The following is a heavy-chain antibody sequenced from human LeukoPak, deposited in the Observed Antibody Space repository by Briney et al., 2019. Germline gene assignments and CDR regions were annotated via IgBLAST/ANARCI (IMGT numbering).Heavy chain of an antibody. Sequence: GGSLRLSCAAPGFTFSGYTIHWVRQASGKGLEGVGHIRTKANNYATDYDASVKGRFTISRDDSKNTAFLQMNSLKTEDTAVYYCSRHDALPGDYWGQGTQVTVSS. V-gene: IGHV3-73*01. CDR1: GFTFSGYT. J-gene: IGHJ4*02. D-gene: IGHD2-21*02. CDR2: IRTKANNYAT. CDR3: SRHDALPGDY.